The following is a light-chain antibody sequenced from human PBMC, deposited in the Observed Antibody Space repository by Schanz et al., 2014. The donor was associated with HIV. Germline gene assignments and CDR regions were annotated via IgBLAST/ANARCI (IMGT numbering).Light chain of an antibody. V-gene: IGLV1-40*01. CDR2: DGS. CDR3: AAWDDSLNGVV. J-gene: IGLJ2*01. Sequence: QSVLRQPPSVSGAPGQRVTISCTGSSSNIGAGYDVHWYQQPPGTAPKLLVFDGSNRPSGVPDRFSGSESGTSASLAISGLQSEDEADYYCAAWDDSLNGVVFGGGTKVTVL. CDR1: SSNIGAGYD.